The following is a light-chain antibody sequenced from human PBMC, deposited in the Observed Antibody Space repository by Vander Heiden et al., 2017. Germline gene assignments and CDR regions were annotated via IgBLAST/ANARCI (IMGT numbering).Light chain of an antibody. Sequence: EIVMTPSPATLSVSPGARATLSCRASQSVSSNLAWYQQKPGQAPRLLIYGASTRATGIPARFSGSGSGTEFTLTISSLQSEDFAVYYCQQDNNWPLTFGGGTKVEIK. CDR1: QSVSSN. CDR3: QQDNNWPLT. V-gene: IGKV3-15*01. CDR2: GAS. J-gene: IGKJ4*01.